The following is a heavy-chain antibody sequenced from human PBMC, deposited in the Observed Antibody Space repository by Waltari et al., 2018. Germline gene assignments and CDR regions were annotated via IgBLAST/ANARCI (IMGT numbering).Heavy chain of an antibody. V-gene: IGHV3-7*01. CDR1: GFTFYGYW. Sequence: EVQLVESGGGLVQPGGSLRLSCAASGFTFYGYWMTWVRQAPGKGLEWVASIKQDGSGKYYVDTVRGRFTISGDNAKNSLYLQMNSLRAEDTAVYYCATLVPAAAMDVWGQGTTVTVAS. J-gene: IGHJ6*02. D-gene: IGHD2-2*01. CDR2: IKQDGSGK. CDR3: ATLVPAAAMDV.